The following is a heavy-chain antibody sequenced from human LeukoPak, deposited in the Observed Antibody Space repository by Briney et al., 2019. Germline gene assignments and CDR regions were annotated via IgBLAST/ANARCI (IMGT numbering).Heavy chain of an antibody. V-gene: IGHV4-61*02. D-gene: IGHD6-13*01. Sequence: PSETLSLTCTVSGGSISSGSYYWSWIRQPAGKELEWIGRIYTSGSTNYNPSLKSRVTISVDTPKNQFFLKLSSVTAADTAVYYCARQTIAAAGSGWFDPWGQGTLVTVSS. CDR3: ARQTIAAAGSGWFDP. CDR1: GGSISSGSYY. J-gene: IGHJ5*02. CDR2: IYTSGST.